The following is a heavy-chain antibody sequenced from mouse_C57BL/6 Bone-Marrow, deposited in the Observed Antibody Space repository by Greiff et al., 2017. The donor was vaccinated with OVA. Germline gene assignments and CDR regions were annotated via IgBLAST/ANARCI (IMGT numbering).Heavy chain of an antibody. Sequence: VQLQQPGAELVKPGASVKLSCKASGYTFTSYWMQWVKQRPGQGLGWIGEIDPSDSYTNYNQKFKGKATLTVDTSSSTAYMQLSSLTSEDSAVYYCARAGWDDAMDYWGQGTSVTVSS. J-gene: IGHJ4*01. D-gene: IGHD4-1*01. CDR2: IDPSDSYT. CDR3: ARAGWDDAMDY. CDR1: GYTFTSYW. V-gene: IGHV1-50*01.